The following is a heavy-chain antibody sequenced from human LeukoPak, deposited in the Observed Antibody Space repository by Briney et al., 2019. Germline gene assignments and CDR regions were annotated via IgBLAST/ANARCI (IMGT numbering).Heavy chain of an antibody. CDR3: VKGNTDFKN. CDR1: GVTYGSYG. V-gene: IGHV3-30*02. D-gene: IGHD3-3*01. Sequence: PGGSLRLSCAASGVTYGSYGMHWVRQAPGKGLEWVAFIRYDRSNYDYADSGKGRFTISRDNSKNTLYLQMNSLRADDTAVYYCVKGNTDFKNWGQGTLVTVSS. CDR2: IRYDRSNY. J-gene: IGHJ4*02.